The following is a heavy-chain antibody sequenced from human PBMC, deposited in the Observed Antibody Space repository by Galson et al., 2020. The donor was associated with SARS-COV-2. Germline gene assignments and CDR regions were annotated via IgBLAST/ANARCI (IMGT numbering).Heavy chain of an antibody. D-gene: IGHD3-10*01. J-gene: IGHJ4*02. CDR2: IDDAGTTT. CDR1: ALTFHIFW. CDR3: GTAGDY. V-gene: IGHV3-7*05. Sequence: PAGSLRLSCTAYALTFHIFWMSWVRQSPGKGLEWVANIDDAGTTTYYVDSVKGRFTISRDNAKNSLYLEMNNLRVDDSAVYYCGTAGDYWGQGALVTVSS.